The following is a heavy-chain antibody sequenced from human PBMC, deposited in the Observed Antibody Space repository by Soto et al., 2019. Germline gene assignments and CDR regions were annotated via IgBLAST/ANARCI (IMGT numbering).Heavy chain of an antibody. V-gene: IGHV6-1*01. CDR1: GDSVSSNSAA. Sequence: QALSLPSAISGDSVSSNSAACNLIRHSPSRGLEWLGRTYYRSKWYNDYAVSVKSRIAINPDTSKNQFSLQLNSVTPEDTAVYYCARVRSGWYDGYYGMDVWAKGPRSPSP. CDR3: ARVRSGWYDGYYGMDV. D-gene: IGHD6-19*01. J-gene: IGHJ6*02. CDR2: TYYRSKWYN.